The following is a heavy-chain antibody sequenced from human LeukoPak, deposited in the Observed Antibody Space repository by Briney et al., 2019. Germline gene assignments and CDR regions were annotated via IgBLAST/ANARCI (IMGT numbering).Heavy chain of an antibody. CDR2: INPSGGST. CDR1: GYTFTRYY. V-gene: IGHV1-46*01. Sequence: ASVKVSCKASGYTFTRYYMHWVRQAPGQGLEWMGIINPSGGSTNYAQNFQGRVTMTRETSTSTVYMELSSLRSEDTAVYYCARVGGTYNDILTGYYPPTDFDYWGQGTLVTVSS. J-gene: IGHJ4*02. D-gene: IGHD3-9*01. CDR3: ARVGGTYNDILTGYYPPTDFDY.